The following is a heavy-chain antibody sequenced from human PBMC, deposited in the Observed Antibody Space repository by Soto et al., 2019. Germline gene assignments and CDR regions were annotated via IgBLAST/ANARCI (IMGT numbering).Heavy chain of an antibody. D-gene: IGHD3-3*01. J-gene: IGHJ5*02. Sequence: QLQLQESGPGLVKPSETLSLTCTVSGGSINNDNYYWGWIRQPPGKGLEWIGIIFYNGFTYYSPSLKSRVTISVDTSKNQFSLKLTSVTAADTAVYYCARQDDFWSGSGWFDHWGQGTLVTVSS. CDR1: GGSINNDNYY. CDR2: IFYNGFT. V-gene: IGHV4-39*01. CDR3: ARQDDFWSGSGWFDH.